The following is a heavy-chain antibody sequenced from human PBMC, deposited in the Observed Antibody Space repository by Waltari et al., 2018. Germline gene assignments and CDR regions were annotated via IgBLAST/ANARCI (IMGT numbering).Heavy chain of an antibody. V-gene: IGHV3-21*01. J-gene: IGHJ3*02. CDR3: ARGAGKLRFLEADDAFDI. CDR2: ISSSSSNI. Sequence: EVQLVESGGGLVKPGGSLRLSCAASGFTFSSYSMNWVRQAPGKGLEWVSSISSSSSNIYYADSVKGRFTSSRDNAKNSLYLQMNSLRAEDTAVYYCARGAGKLRFLEADDAFDIWGQGTMVTVSS. CDR1: GFTFSSYS. D-gene: IGHD3-3*01.